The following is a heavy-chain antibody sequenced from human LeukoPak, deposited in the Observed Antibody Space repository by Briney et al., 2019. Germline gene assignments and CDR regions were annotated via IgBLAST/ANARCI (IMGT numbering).Heavy chain of an antibody. V-gene: IGHV3-7*01. CDR3: VREGYCSGDSCPATEYFQH. CDR2: IKQDGSEK. CDR1: GFTFSSYW. D-gene: IGHD2-15*01. Sequence: GGSLRLSCAASGFTFSSYWMSWVRQAPGKGLEWVANIKQDGSEKYYADSVKGRFTISRDNSKNTLYLQMSGLRAEDTAVYYCVREGYCSGDSCPATEYFQHWGQGTLVTVSS. J-gene: IGHJ1*01.